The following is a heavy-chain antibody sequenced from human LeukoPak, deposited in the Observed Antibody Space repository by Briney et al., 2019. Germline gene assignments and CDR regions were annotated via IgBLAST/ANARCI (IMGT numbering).Heavy chain of an antibody. CDR2: INPNSGGT. Sequence: ASVKVSCKASGYTFTGYYMHWVRQAPGQGLEWMGWINPNSGGTNYAQKFQGRVTMTRDTSISTAYMELSRLRSDDTAVYYCARGQNYSSSQYYYYYYMDVWGKGTTVTVSS. CDR1: GYTFTGYY. J-gene: IGHJ6*03. CDR3: ARGQNYSSSQYYYYYYMDV. V-gene: IGHV1-2*02. D-gene: IGHD6-6*01.